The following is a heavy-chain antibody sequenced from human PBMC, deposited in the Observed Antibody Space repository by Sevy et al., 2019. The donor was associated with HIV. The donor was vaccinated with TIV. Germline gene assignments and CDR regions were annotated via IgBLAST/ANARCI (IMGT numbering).Heavy chain of an antibody. Sequence: GGSLRLSCAASGFTFSDYDMHWARQAPAKGLEWVAFMSHDGNYRNHADSVKVRLTTSRDNFRKTLYLQMNSLRVEDTAVYFCARLFSCGGDCYYLDYWGQGAPVTVSS. CDR3: ARLFSCGGDCYYLDY. J-gene: IGHJ4*02. D-gene: IGHD2-21*02. V-gene: IGHV3-30*04. CDR1: GFTFSDYD. CDR2: MSHDGNYR.